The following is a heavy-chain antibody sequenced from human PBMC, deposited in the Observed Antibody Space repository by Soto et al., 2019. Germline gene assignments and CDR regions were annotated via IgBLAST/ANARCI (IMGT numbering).Heavy chain of an antibody. CDR1: IGSVSSYY. D-gene: IGHD6-6*01. J-gene: IGHJ4*02. V-gene: IGHV4-34*01. CDR2: ISQSGNT. CDR3: ARAPKVSGSSQTRPDF. Sequence: SETLSLTCSIYIGSVSSYYWSWIRQPPGKGLEWIGEISQSGNTNYSPSLKSRVSISIDTSKKQFSLNLASVSAADTAVYYCARAPKVSGSSQTRPDFWGQGTLVTVSS.